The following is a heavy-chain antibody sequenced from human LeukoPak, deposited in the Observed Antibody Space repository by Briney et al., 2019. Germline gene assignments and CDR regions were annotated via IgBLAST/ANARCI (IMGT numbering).Heavy chain of an antibody. V-gene: IGHV4-59*01. Sequence: SETLSLTCTVSGGSISSYYWSWIRQPPGKGLEWIGYIYYSGSTNYNPSLKSRVTISVDTSKNQFSLKLSSVTAADTAVYYCASSSYYYVGLFVYWGQGTLVTVSS. D-gene: IGHD3-10*02. CDR3: ASSSYYYVGLFVY. J-gene: IGHJ4*02. CDR1: GGSISSYY. CDR2: IYYSGST.